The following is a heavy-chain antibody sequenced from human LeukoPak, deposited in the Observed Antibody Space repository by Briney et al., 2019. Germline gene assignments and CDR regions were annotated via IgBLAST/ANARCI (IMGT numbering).Heavy chain of an antibody. D-gene: IGHD5-18*01. Sequence: GGSLRLSCAASGFTFSSYDMHWVRQATGKGLEWVSAIGTAGDTYYPGSVKGRFTISRENAKNSLYLQMNSLRAGDTAVYYCAREGGGYSYVNYYYYYYMDVWGKGTTVTVSS. CDR3: AREGGGYSYVNYYYYYYMDV. CDR2: IGTAGDT. CDR1: GFTFSSYD. V-gene: IGHV3-13*01. J-gene: IGHJ6*03.